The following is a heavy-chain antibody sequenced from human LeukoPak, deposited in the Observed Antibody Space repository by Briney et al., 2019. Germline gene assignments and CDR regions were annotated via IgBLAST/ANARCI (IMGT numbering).Heavy chain of an antibody. CDR2: ISGSGGST. V-gene: IGHV3-23*01. Sequence: PGGSLRLSCAASGFTFSSYAMSWVRQAPGKGLEWVSAISGSGGSTYYADSVKGRFTISRDNSKNTLYLQMNSLRAEDTAVYYCAKVGPRDGYREYYFDNWGQGTLVTVSS. D-gene: IGHD5-24*01. CDR3: AKVGPRDGYREYYFDN. J-gene: IGHJ4*02. CDR1: GFTFSSYA.